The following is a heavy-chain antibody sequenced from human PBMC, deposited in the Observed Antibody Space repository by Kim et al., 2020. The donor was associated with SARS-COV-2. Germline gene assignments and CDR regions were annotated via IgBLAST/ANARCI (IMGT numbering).Heavy chain of an antibody. CDR1: GFSFSSHY. CDR2: IYSATTT. CDR3: ARTQELAYSYGYYFDS. V-gene: IGHV3-53*04. J-gene: IGHJ4*01. Sequence: GGSLRLSCVASGFSFSSHYMTWVRQTPGKGLEWVSTIYSATTTAYYAASVKGRFTISRRTSENTLYLQMNSLRPEDSAAYYCARTQELAYSYGYYFDSWG. D-gene: IGHD5-18*01.